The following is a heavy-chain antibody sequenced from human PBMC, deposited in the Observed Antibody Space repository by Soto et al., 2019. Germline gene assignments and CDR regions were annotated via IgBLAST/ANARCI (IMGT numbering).Heavy chain of an antibody. D-gene: IGHD5-12*01. J-gene: IGHJ3*02. Sequence: EVQLLESGGGLVQQGGSLRLSCAASGFTFSRYAMNWVRQAPGKGLEWVSTISGSGASRYYADSVKGRFTISRDSSKNTLYLQMNSPRAEDTAVYYCAKARGFSGYDWGDAFDIWGQGTMVTVSS. CDR2: ISGSGASR. V-gene: IGHV3-23*01. CDR1: GFTFSRYA. CDR3: AKARGFSGYDWGDAFDI.